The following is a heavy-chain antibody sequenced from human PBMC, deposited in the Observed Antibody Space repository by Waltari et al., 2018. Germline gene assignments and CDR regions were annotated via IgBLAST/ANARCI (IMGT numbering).Heavy chain of an antibody. Sequence: QVQLQQWGAGLLKPSETLSLTCAVYGGSFSGYYWSWIRQPPGQGLGGIGEMNHSGSTNYNPSLKSRVTISVDTSKNQCSLKLSSVTAADTAVYYCARGEVTTSYYYYYYMDVWGKGTTVTVSS. D-gene: IGHD4-17*01. CDR1: GGSFSGYY. CDR2: MNHSGST. CDR3: ARGEVTTSYYYYYYMDV. J-gene: IGHJ6*03. V-gene: IGHV4-34*01.